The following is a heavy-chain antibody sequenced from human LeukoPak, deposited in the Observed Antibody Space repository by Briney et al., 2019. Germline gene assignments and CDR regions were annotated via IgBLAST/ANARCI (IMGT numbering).Heavy chain of an antibody. V-gene: IGHV1-18*01. J-gene: IGHJ4*02. CDR3: AREACAHCTIDY. CDR1: GYTFPTYG. Sequence: ASVKVSCKTSGYTFPTYGITWVRQAPGQGLEWMGWISAYNGNTNLAQNLQGRVTLTTDRSTTTAYMELTSLTSDDTAIYHCAREACAHCTIDYWGQGTLVTVSS. CDR2: ISAYNGNT. D-gene: IGHD1-1*01.